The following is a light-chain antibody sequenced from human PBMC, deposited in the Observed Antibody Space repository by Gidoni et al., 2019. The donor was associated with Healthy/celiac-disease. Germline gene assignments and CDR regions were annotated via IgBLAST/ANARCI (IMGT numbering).Light chain of an antibody. Sequence: QSVLPQPPSVSAAPGQKVTTPCPGSSSNTGNNYVSWYQQLPGTAPKLLIYDNNKRPSGIPDRFSGSKSGTSATLGITGLQTGDEADYYCGTWDSSLSAGVFGGGTKLTVL. V-gene: IGLV1-51*01. CDR2: DNN. J-gene: IGLJ2*01. CDR3: GTWDSSLSAGV. CDR1: SSNTGNNY.